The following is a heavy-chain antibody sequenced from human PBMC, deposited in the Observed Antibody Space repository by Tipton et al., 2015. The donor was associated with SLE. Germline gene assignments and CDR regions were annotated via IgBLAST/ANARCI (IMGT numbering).Heavy chain of an antibody. CDR1: GGSISSHY. CDR3: ARGGKGSGSWSYFDY. Sequence: TLSLTCTVSGGSISSHYWSWIRQPPGKGLEWIGYIYYSGSTNYNQSLKSRVTISVDTSKNQFSLKLSSVTAADTAVYYCARGGKGSGSWSYFDYWGQGTLVTVSS. D-gene: IGHD3-10*01. CDR2: IYYSGST. J-gene: IGHJ4*02. V-gene: IGHV4-59*11.